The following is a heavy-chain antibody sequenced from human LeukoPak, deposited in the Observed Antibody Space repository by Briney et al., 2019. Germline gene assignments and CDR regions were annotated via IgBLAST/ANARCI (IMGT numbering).Heavy chain of an antibody. D-gene: IGHD1-26*01. V-gene: IGHV4-59*01. J-gene: IGHJ4*02. CDR1: GGSISGYH. Sequence: SETLSLTCNVSGGSISGYHWSWIRQPPGKGLEWLGYIYYSGSSNYNPSLKSRVTISADTSKNQFSLKLSSVTAADTAVYYCARSPAVRGSYYYFDYWGQGTLVTVSS. CDR2: IYYSGSS. CDR3: ARSPAVRGSYYYFDY.